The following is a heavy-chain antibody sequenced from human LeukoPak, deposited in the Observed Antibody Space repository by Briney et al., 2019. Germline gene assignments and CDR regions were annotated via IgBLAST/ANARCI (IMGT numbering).Heavy chain of an antibody. V-gene: IGHV4-31*03. CDR3: ARDDYGGNSGRYFDL. J-gene: IGHJ2*01. CDR2: IYYSGST. D-gene: IGHD4-23*01. Sequence: PSQTLSLTCTVSGGSISSGGYYWSWIRQHPGKGLEWIGYIYYSGSTYYNPSLKSRVTISVDTSKNQFSLKLSSVTAADTAVYYLARDDYGGNSGRYFDLWGRGTLVTVSS. CDR1: GGSISSGGYY.